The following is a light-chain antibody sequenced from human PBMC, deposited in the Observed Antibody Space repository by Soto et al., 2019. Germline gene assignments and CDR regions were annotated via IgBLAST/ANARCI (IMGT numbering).Light chain of an antibody. Sequence: DIQMTQSPSSLSASVGDRVTITCRVSQSISSYLNWYQQKPGKAPKLLIYAASSLQSGVPSRFSGSGSGTDFTLTISSLQPEDFATYYCQQSYSTVWTFGQGTKV. CDR2: AAS. J-gene: IGKJ1*01. V-gene: IGKV1-39*01. CDR1: QSISSY. CDR3: QQSYSTVWT.